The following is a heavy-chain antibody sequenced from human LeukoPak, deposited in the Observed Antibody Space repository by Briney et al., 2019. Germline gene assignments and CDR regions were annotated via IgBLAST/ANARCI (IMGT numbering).Heavy chain of an antibody. CDR1: GFTFSSYA. D-gene: IGHD3-10*02. J-gene: IGHJ6*04. CDR2: ISSSSSYI. V-gene: IGHV3-21*01. CDR3: AELGITMIGGV. Sequence: PGGSLRLSCAASGFTFSSYAMSWVRQAPGKGLEWVSSISSSSSYIYYADSVKGRFTISRDNAKNSLYLQMNSLRAEDTAVYYCAELGITMIGGVWGKGTTVTISS.